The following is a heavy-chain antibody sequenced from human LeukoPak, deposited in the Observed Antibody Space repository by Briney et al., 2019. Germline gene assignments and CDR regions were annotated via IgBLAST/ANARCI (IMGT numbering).Heavy chain of an antibody. D-gene: IGHD4-11*01. J-gene: IGHJ4*02. CDR3: TREDHSNYNY. Sequence: GGSLRLSCAASGFTFDDYAMHWVRQASGKGLEWVSGISWNSGSIGYADSVKGRFTISRDNAKNSLYLQMNSLRAEDTAVYYCTREDHSNYNYWGQGTLVTVSS. CDR2: ISWNSGSI. CDR1: GFTFDDYA. V-gene: IGHV3-9*01.